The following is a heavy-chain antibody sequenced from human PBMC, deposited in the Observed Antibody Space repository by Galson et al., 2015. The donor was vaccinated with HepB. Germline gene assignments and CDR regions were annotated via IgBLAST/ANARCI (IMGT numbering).Heavy chain of an antibody. CDR1: GYSFSRFW. D-gene: IGHD3-22*01. CDR3: VRQHYYDSSGYLEWDPIFDY. V-gene: IGHV5-51*01. Sequence: QSGAEVKKPGESLKISCQGSGYSFSRFWIGWVRQMPGTGLEWMGIIYPDDSDTRYSPPFRGQVTISADKSISTVYLQWSSLKASDTAMYYCVRQHYYDSSGYLEWDPIFDYWGQGSLVTVSS. J-gene: IGHJ4*02. CDR2: IYPDDSDT.